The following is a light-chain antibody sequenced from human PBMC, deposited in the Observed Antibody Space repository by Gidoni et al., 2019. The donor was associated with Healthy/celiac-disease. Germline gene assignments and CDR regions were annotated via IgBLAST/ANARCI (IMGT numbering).Light chain of an antibody. CDR2: GAS. Sequence: EIVLTQSPGTLSLSPGERATLSCRASQSVSSSYLAGYQQKPGQAPRLLINGASSRATGIPDSLVGVGSGPAFPLPIGSRRLEVFAVIYFRRFGGSPLTFGQGTRLEIK. J-gene: IGKJ5*01. V-gene: IGKV3-20*01. CDR1: QSVSSSY. CDR3: RRFGGSPLT.